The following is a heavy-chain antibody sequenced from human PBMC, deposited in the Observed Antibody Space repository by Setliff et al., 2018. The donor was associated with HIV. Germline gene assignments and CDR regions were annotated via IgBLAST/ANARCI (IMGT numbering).Heavy chain of an antibody. CDR2: FDPEDNKI. D-gene: IGHD5-12*01. J-gene: IGHJ4*02. V-gene: IGHV1-24*01. CDR3: ATRIRDGHRGYGYFDF. CDR1: GYTVTELS. Sequence: GPSVKVSCKVSGYTVTELSINWVRQAPGKGPEWMGGFDPEDNKIVYAQKFQGRVTTTEDTSTDTAYMELSSLRPEDTAVYYCATRIRDGHRGYGYFDFWGQGTLVTVSS.